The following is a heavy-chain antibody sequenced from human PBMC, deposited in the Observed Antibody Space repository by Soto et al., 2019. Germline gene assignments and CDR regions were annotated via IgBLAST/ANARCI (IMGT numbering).Heavy chain of an antibody. Sequence: TGGSLRLSYAASGFTFDDYAMHWVRQAPGKGLEWVSGISWNSGSIGYADSVKGRFTISRDNAKNSLYLQMNSLRAEDTALYYCAKDSYYYYGMDVWGQGTTVTVSS. CDR3: AKDSYYYYGMDV. CDR2: ISWNSGSI. CDR1: GFTFDDYA. J-gene: IGHJ6*02. V-gene: IGHV3-9*01.